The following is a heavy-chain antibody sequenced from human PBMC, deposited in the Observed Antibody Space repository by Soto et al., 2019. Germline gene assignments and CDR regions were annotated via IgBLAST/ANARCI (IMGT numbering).Heavy chain of an antibody. Sequence: GGSLRLSCAASGFTFSSYWMHWVRQAPGKGLVWVSRINSDGSSTSYADSVKGRFTISRGNAKNMLDLQMNSLRAEDTAVYYCARVASSGYYDSSGYYPFDYWGQGTLVTVSS. D-gene: IGHD3-22*01. J-gene: IGHJ4*02. CDR2: INSDGSST. CDR1: GFTFSSYW. V-gene: IGHV3-74*01. CDR3: ARVASSGYYDSSGYYPFDY.